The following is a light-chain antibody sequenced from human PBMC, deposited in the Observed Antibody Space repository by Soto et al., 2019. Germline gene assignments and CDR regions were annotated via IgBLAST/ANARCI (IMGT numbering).Light chain of an antibody. J-gene: IGKJ2*01. CDR2: LGS. V-gene: IGKV2-28*01. Sequence: DIVMTQSPLSLPLTRGEPASISCRSSQSHLHSNGYNYLDWYLQKPGQSPQLLIYLGSNRASGVPDRFSGSGSGTDFTLKISRVEAEDVGVYYCMQALQTPYTFGQGTKLEIK. CDR1: QSHLHSNGYNY. CDR3: MQALQTPYT.